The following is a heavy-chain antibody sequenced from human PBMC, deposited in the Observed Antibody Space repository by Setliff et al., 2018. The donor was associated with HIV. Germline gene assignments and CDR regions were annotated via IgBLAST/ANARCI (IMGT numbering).Heavy chain of an antibody. V-gene: IGHV3-48*01. CDR2: ITADSKII. CDR1: GFTFSDYP. CDR3: ARDQDWAFDY. Sequence: PGGSLRLSCAASGFTFSDYPMNWVRQAPGKGLEWVAYITADSKIISYAESVKGRFTISRDNAKNSVYLQVNSLRVEDTAMYYCARDQDWAFDYWGQGTLVTVSS. D-gene: IGHD3-9*01. J-gene: IGHJ4*02.